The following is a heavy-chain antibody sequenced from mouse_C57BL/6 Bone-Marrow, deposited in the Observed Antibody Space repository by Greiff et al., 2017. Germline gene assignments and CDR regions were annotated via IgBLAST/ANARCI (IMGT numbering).Heavy chain of an antibody. CDR1: GYTFTSYW. CDR3: ARKSHYYGTLYFDY. J-gene: IGHJ2*01. CDR2: IHPNSGST. Sequence: QVQLQQPGAELVKPGASVKLSCKASGYTFTSYWMHWVKQRPGQGLEWIGMIHPNSGSTNYNEKFKSKATLTVDKSSSTAYMQLSSLTSEDSAVYYCARKSHYYGTLYFDYWGQGTTLTVSS. V-gene: IGHV1-64*01. D-gene: IGHD1-1*01.